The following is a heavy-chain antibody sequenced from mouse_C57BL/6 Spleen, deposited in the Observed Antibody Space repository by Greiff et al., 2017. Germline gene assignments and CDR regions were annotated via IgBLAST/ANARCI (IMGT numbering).Heavy chain of an antibody. CDR2: IYPVSGST. CDR1: GYTFTSYW. V-gene: IGHV1-55*01. J-gene: IGHJ2*01. Sequence: QVQLQQSGAELVKPGASVKMSCKASGYTFTSYWITWVKQRPGQGLEWIGDIYPVSGSTNYNEKFKSKATLTVDTSSSTAYMQLSSLTSEDSAVYYCARVYYYCISYFDYWGQGTTLTVSS. D-gene: IGHD1-1*01. CDR3: ARVYYYCISYFDY.